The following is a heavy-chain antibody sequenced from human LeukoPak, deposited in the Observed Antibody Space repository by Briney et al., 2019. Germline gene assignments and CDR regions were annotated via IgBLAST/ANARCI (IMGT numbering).Heavy chain of an antibody. D-gene: IGHD3-9*01. CDR2: ISAYNGNT. CDR1: GYTFTSYG. V-gene: IGHV1-18*01. CDR3: ARGGYDILTGYKTLDY. J-gene: IGHJ4*02. Sequence: GASVKVSCKASGYTFTSYGISLVRQAPGQALEWMGWISAYNGNTNHAQKLRGRVTMTTDTSTSTAYMELRSLRSDDTAVYYCARGGYDILTGYKTLDYWGQGSLVTVSS.